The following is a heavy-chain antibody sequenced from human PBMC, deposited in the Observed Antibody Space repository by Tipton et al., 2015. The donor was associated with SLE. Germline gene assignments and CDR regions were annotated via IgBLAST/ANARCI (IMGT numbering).Heavy chain of an antibody. CDR2: INPVSGAT. V-gene: IGHV1-2*06. Sequence: QLVQSGAEVKKPGASVKVSCKASGNTFTGYHIHWVRQAPGQGLEWMGRINPVSGATNYAQKFQGRVTMTRDTSISTAYMELSRLRSDDTAVYYCARRGVAAPLGYYYYYMDVWGKGTTVTVSS. CDR3: ARRGVAAPLGYYYYYMDV. D-gene: IGHD2-15*01. CDR1: GNTFTGYH. J-gene: IGHJ6*03.